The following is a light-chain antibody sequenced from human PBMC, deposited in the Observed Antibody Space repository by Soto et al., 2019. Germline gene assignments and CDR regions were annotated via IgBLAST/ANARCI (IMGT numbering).Light chain of an antibody. CDR1: QSLSSSF. Sequence: EIVLTQSPGTLSLSPGERAILSCRASQSLSSSFLAWYQQKPGQAPRLLIYSSSNRATGIPDRFSGSGSGTDFTLTISRLEPADFGVYFCHQRNKFGQGTRLENK. V-gene: IGKV3D-20*02. CDR3: HQRNK. J-gene: IGKJ5*01. CDR2: SSS.